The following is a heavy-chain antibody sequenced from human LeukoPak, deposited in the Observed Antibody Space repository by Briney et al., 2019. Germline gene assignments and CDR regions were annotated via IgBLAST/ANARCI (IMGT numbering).Heavy chain of an antibody. V-gene: IGHV1-8*02. CDR1: GYTFTSYG. D-gene: IGHD3-22*01. CDR2: INAGNGNT. Sequence: GASVKVSCKASGYTFTSYGITWVRQAPGQGLEWMGWINAGNGNTKYSQKFQGRVTMTRNTSISTAYMELSSLRSEDTAVYYCARAQYYYDSSGYFPHFDYWGQGTLVTVSS. CDR3: ARAQYYYDSSGYFPHFDY. J-gene: IGHJ4*02.